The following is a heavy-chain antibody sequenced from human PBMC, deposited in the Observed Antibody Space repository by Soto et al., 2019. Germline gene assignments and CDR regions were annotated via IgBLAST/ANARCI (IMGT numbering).Heavy chain of an antibody. D-gene: IGHD6-13*01. CDR1: GHTFTSYG. Sequence: ATVKVSYKASGHTFTSYGIHWVRQAPGQRLEWMGWINAANGDTKYSPKFQGRVTITRDTSASTAYMELSSLRSEDTAVYYCVRRHVSATGIDWFDPWGQGTLVTVSS. CDR2: INAANGDT. V-gene: IGHV1-3*01. J-gene: IGHJ5*02. CDR3: VRRHVSATGIDWFDP.